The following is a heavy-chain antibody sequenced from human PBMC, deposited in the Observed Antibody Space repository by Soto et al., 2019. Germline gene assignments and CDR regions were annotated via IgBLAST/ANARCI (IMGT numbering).Heavy chain of an antibody. J-gene: IGHJ3*02. CDR3: ARCLKGEAAFAI. Sequence: GGSLRLSCAASGFTFSSYAMHWVRQAPGKGLEWVAVISYDGSNKYYADSVKGRFTISRDNSKNTLYLQMNSLRTEDTAVYYCARCLKGEAAFAIWAQGTLLTVS. V-gene: IGHV3-30-3*01. D-gene: IGHD2-21*01. CDR1: GFTFSSYA. CDR2: ISYDGSNK.